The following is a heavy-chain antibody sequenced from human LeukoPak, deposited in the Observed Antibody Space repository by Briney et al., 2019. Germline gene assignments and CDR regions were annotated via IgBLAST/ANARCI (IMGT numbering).Heavy chain of an antibody. Sequence: HPGGSLRLSCEASGFAFSAHGMSWVRQAPGKGLEWVSAIGGYGTTTYYGDSVRGRFTISRDNSRNTMYLYMSSLRAEDTAVYFCAKIRLEESATGYWGQGTPVTVSS. V-gene: IGHV3-23*01. J-gene: IGHJ4*02. D-gene: IGHD2-15*01. CDR1: GFAFSAHG. CDR3: AKIRLEESATGY. CDR2: IGGYGTTT.